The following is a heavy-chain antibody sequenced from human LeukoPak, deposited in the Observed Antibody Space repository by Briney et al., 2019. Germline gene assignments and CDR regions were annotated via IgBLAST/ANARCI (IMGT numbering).Heavy chain of an antibody. CDR3: TRAVAGHPD. CDR2: INHSGYT. D-gene: IGHD6-19*01. Sequence: PSETLSLTCAVSGVPFSNYYWSWVRQSPTKGLEWIGEINHSGYTSYNPSLKSRVTISIDTSKNQFSLMLTSVTAADTAVYYCTRAVAGHPDWGQGTLVTVSS. CDR1: GVPFSNYY. J-gene: IGHJ4*02. V-gene: IGHV4-34*01.